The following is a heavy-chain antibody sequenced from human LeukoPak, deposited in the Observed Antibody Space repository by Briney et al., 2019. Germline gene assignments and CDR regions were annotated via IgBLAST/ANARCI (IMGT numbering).Heavy chain of an antibody. J-gene: IGHJ4*02. Sequence: GGSLRLSCAASGFTVSSNYMTWVRQAPGKGLEWVSVIYSGGSTDYADSVKGRFTISRDNSKNTLYLQMNSLRAEDTAVYYCARVTFGGVLYYFDCWGQGALVTVSS. D-gene: IGHD3-16*01. CDR3: ARVTFGGVLYYFDC. CDR1: GFTVSSNY. V-gene: IGHV3-53*01. CDR2: IYSGGST.